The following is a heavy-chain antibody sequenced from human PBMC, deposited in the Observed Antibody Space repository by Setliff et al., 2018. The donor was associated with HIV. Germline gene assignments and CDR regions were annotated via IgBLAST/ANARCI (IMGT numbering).Heavy chain of an antibody. D-gene: IGHD1-1*01. V-gene: IGHV4-59*12. CDR2: IYNSEMI. CDR1: GASISSDT. Sequence: PSETLSLTCIVSGASISSDTWSWIRQPPGKGLQWIGFIYNSEMINYNPSLKSRVSMSLDTSKNQFSLNPNSVTAADTAVYYCSNWNTTVDADSWGQGTLVTSPQ. CDR3: SNWNTTVDADS. J-gene: IGHJ4*02.